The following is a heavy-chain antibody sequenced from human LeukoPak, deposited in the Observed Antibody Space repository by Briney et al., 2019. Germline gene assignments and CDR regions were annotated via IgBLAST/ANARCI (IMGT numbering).Heavy chain of an antibody. J-gene: IGHJ5*02. CDR3: ARGRLAAGKRRAGWFDP. V-gene: IGHV4-34*01. D-gene: IGHD6-13*01. CDR1: GGSISSYY. Sequence: SETLSLTCTVSGGSISSYYWSWIRQPPGTGLEWIGEINHSGSTNYNPSLKSRVTISVDTSKNQFSPKLSSVTAADTAVYYCARGRLAAGKRRAGWFDPWGQGTLVTVSS. CDR2: INHSGST.